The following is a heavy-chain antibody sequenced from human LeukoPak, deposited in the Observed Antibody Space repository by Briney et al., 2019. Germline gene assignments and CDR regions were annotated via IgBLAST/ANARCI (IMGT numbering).Heavy chain of an antibody. D-gene: IGHD2-2*01. V-gene: IGHV4-59*01. CDR2: IYYSGST. CDR1: GGSISSYY. Sequence: PSETLSLTCTVSGGSISSYYWSWIRQPPGKGLEWIGYIYYSGSTNYNPSLKSRVTISVDTSKNQFSLKLSSVTAADTAVYYCAKVVVYCSSTSCYGFRFDPWGQGTLVTVSS. CDR3: AKVVVYCSSTSCYGFRFDP. J-gene: IGHJ5*02.